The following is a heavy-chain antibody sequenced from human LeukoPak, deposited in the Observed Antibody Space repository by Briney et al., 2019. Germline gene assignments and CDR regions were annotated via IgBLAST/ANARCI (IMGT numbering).Heavy chain of an antibody. J-gene: IGHJ3*01. CDR1: GDSFTSTNYW. CDR2: IQSTGRT. V-gene: IGHV4-39*01. CDR3: ARRRHHFDYYDV. D-gene: IGHD3-10*01. Sequence: KPSGTLSLTCTVSGDSFTSTNYWWDWVRLPPGKGLEWIGAIQSTGRTFSNPSLKSRVTISVDTSKKQFSLDLRSATAADTAVYYCARRRHHFDYYDVWGQGTRVTVSS.